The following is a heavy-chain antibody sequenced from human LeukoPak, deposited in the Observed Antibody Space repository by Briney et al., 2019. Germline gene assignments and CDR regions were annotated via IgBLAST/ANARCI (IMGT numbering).Heavy chain of an antibody. V-gene: IGHV4-61*05. J-gene: IGHJ4*02. CDR2: IYHSGTT. D-gene: IGHD3-10*01. CDR3: ARNYYGSGSFYVHN. Sequence: SETLSLTCTVSGGSISSSSYYWGWIRQPPGKGLEWIGLIYHSGTTHYSPSLKSRLTFSLDKSKNQFSLKLTSVTAADTALYYCARNYYGSGSFYVHNWGQGTLVTVSS. CDR1: GGSISSSSYY.